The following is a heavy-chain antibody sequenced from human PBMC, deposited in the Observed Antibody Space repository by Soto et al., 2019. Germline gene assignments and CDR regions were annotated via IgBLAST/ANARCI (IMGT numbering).Heavy chain of an antibody. CDR3: AAFLAATGTYAFDI. V-gene: IGHV3-23*01. CDR1: GFTFSDYA. CDR2: TSVSGADK. Sequence: GGSLRLSCAASGFTFSDYAMTWVRQAPGKGLDWLSTTSVSGADKYYADSVKGRFSISRDNSKNTLYLQMNSLRDEDTAVYYCAAFLAATGTYAFDIWGQGTMVTVSS. J-gene: IGHJ3*02. D-gene: IGHD2-15*01.